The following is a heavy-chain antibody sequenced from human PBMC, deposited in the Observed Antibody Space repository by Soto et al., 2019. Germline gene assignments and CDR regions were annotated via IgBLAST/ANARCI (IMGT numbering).Heavy chain of an antibody. CDR2: IIPIFNST. CDR3: AREGRGKKAGYNGXXXXXX. CDR1: GSRFSNYV. D-gene: IGHD2-2*02. V-gene: IGHV1-69*06. J-gene: IGHJ4*02. Sequence: SVKVSCKVSGSRFSNYVISWVRQAPGHGLEWLGRIIPIFNSTKYAQSFQGRVTITADKSTSTASLELSSLRSDDTAVYYCAREGRGKKAGYNGXXXXXXWGQGTLVTVSS.